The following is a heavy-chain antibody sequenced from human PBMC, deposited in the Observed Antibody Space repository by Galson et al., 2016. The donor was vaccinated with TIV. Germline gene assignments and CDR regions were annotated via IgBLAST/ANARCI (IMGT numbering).Heavy chain of an antibody. V-gene: IGHV1-69*02. CDR3: ATETGSSGMDV. J-gene: IGHJ6*02. CDR1: GGTLSRHT. Sequence: SVKVSCKASGGTLSRHTISWVRQAPGQGLEWMGRILPIVGITNYAQKLQGRVTIIADRFTSTVAMDLSGLTSADTAVYYCATETGSSGMDVWDQGNTVTVSS. CDR2: ILPIVGIT. D-gene: IGHD3-10*01.